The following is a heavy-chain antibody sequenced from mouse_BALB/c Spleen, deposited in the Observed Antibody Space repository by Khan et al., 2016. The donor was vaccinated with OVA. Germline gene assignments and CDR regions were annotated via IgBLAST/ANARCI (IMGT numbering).Heavy chain of an antibody. CDR1: GYIFSSYW. CDR3: ARDGSRYAMDY. CDR2: IYPGDGDT. Sequence: QVQLQQSGAELARPGASVKLSCKASGYIFSSYWMQWVKQRPGQGLEWIGVIYPGDGDTRYTQKFKDKATLTADKSSSTAYMQLSSLASEDSAVYYCARDGSRYAMDYWGQGTSVTVSS. J-gene: IGHJ4*01. D-gene: IGHD1-1*01. V-gene: IGHV1-87*01.